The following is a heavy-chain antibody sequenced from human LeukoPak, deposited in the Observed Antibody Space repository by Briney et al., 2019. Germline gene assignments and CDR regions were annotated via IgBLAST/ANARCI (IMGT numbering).Heavy chain of an antibody. CDR3: ARDSVSPFCSSTSCYGGYYYYYGMDV. V-gene: IGHV1-46*01. CDR2: INPSGGST. Sequence: ASVKVSCKASGYTFTSYYMHWVRQAPGQGLEWMGIINPSGGSTSYAQKFQGRVTMTRDTSTSTVYMELSSLRSEDAAVYYCARDSVSPFCSSTSCYGGYYYYYGMDVWGQGTTVTVSS. J-gene: IGHJ6*02. D-gene: IGHD2-2*01. CDR1: GYTFTSYY.